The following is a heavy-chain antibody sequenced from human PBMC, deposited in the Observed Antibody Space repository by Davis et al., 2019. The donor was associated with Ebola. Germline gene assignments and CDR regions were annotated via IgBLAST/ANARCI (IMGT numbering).Heavy chain of an antibody. J-gene: IGHJ4*02. Sequence: SETLSLTCAVYGGSFSGYYWSWIRQPPGKGLEWIGEIYHSGSTNYNPSLKSRVTISVDKSNNQFSLKLSSVTAADTAVYYCARDYRRYYGSGSYYPRRGYFDYWGQGTLVTVSS. CDR3: ARDYRRYYGSGSYYPRRGYFDY. D-gene: IGHD3-10*01. CDR1: GGSFSGYY. CDR2: IYHSGST. V-gene: IGHV4-34*01.